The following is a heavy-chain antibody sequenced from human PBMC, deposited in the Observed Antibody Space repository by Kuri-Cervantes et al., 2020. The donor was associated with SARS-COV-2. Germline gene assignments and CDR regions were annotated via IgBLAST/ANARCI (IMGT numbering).Heavy chain of an antibody. D-gene: IGHD1-26*01. CDR2: INHSGST. CDR1: GGSFSGYY. V-gene: IGHV4-34*01. Sequence: SETLSLTCAVYGGSFSGYYWSWIRQLPGKGLEWIGEINHSGSTNYNPSLKSRVTISVDTSKNQFSLKLSSVTAADTAVYYCARGRVGATPGRFVGFDYWGQGTLVTVSS. CDR3: ARGRVGATPGRFVGFDY. J-gene: IGHJ4*02.